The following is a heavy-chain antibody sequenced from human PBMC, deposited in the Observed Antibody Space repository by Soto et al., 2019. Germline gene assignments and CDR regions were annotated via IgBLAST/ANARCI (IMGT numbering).Heavy chain of an antibody. CDR2: IIPILGIA. V-gene: IGHV1-69*08. J-gene: IGHJ4*02. Sequence: QVQLVQSGAEVKKPGSSVKVSCKASGGTFSSYTISWVRQAPGQGLEWMGRIIPILGIANYAQKFQGRVTITADKSTSTAYMELSSLRSEDTAVYYCAREAYCGGDCYPDWGQGTLVTVSS. D-gene: IGHD2-21*02. CDR1: GGTFSSYT. CDR3: AREAYCGGDCYPD.